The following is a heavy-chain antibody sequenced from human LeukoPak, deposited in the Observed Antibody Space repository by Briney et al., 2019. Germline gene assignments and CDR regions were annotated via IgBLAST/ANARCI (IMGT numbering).Heavy chain of an antibody. CDR1: GFTFSTSA. V-gene: IGHV1-58*01. Sequence: SVKVSCKTSGFTFSTSAVQWVRQARGQRLEWIGWIIVGSGATNYAQSLQGRFTITRDMSTNTAYMELSSLGSEDSAVYYCAAELYGVYTDCCTFHLWGQGTVVIVSS. CDR2: IIVGSGAT. CDR3: AAELYGVYTDCCTFHL. J-gene: IGHJ3*01. D-gene: IGHD4-17*01.